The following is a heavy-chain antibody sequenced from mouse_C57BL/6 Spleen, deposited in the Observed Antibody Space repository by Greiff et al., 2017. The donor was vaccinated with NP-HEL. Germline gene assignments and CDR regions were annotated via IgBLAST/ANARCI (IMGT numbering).Heavy chain of an antibody. CDR1: GFSLTSYG. Sequence: VKLMESGPGLVAPSQSLSITCTVSGFSLTSYGVHWVRQPPGKGLEWLVVIWSDGSTTYNSALKSRLSISKDNSKSQVFLKMNSLQTDDTAMYYCARHRGPLGAMDYWGQGTSVTVSS. CDR3: ARHRGPLGAMDY. J-gene: IGHJ4*01. CDR2: IWSDGST. V-gene: IGHV2-6-1*01.